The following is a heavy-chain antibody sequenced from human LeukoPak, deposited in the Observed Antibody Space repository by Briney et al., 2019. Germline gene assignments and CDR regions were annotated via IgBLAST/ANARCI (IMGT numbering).Heavy chain of an antibody. CDR3: ARGKRYYYDSSGYYAPDAFDI. CDR1: GGSISSYY. D-gene: IGHD3-22*01. Sequence: SETLSLTCTVSGGSISSYYWSWIRQPAGKGLEWIGYIYYSGSTNYNPSLKSRVTISVDTSKDQFSLKLSSVTAADTAVYYCARGKRYYYDSSGYYAPDAFDIWGQGTMVTVSS. CDR2: IYYSGST. V-gene: IGHV4-59*01. J-gene: IGHJ3*02.